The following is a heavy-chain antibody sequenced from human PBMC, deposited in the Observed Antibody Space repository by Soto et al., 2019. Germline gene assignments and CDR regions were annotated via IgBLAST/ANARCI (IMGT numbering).Heavy chain of an antibody. CDR1: GASIRSTDYY. CDR3: VRTARQGAVAPHWFDR. J-gene: IGHJ5*02. CDR2: VYYTGST. V-gene: IGHV4-30-4*01. D-gene: IGHD2-21*02. Sequence: SETLSLTCTVAGASIRSTDYYWSWIRQAPGKGLEWIGYVYYTGSTYYNPSLISRLTMSVDASKNQFSLKLTSVTAAETAVYYCVRTARQGAVAPHWFDRWGQGTQVTVSS.